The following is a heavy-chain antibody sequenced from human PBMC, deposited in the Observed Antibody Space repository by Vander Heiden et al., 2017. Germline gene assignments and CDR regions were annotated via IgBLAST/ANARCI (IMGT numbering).Heavy chain of an antibody. CDR3: ARNLRRGKSVVPAAIPDAFDI. J-gene: IGHJ3*02. D-gene: IGHD2-2*02. Sequence: EVQLVESGGGLVQPGGSLRLSCAASGFTVSGYWMSWGRQAPGKGLEWLANIKQDGSEKYYVDSVKGRFTISRDNAKNSLYLQMNSLRAEDTAVYYCARNLRRGKSVVPAAIPDAFDIWGQGTMVTVSS. CDR2: IKQDGSEK. CDR1: GFTVSGYW. V-gene: IGHV3-7*01.